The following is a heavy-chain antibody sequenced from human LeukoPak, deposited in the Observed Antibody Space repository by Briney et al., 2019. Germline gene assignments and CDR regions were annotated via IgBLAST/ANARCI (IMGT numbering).Heavy chain of an antibody. CDR1: GGSISSSSYY. V-gene: IGHV4-39*07. Sequence: SETLSLTCTVSGGSISSSSYYWGWIRQPPGKGLEWIGSIYYSGSTYYNPSLKSRVTISVDTSKNQFSLKLSSVTAADTAVYYCARGMTTVLGPYYFDYWGQGTLVTVSS. D-gene: IGHD4-17*01. CDR2: IYYSGST. J-gene: IGHJ4*02. CDR3: ARGMTTVLGPYYFDY.